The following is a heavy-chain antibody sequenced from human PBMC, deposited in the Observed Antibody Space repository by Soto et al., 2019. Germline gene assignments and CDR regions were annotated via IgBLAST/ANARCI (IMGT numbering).Heavy chain of an antibody. CDR3: ARVNYYYNYMDV. V-gene: IGHV4-31*03. CDR1: GGSISSGGYY. J-gene: IGHJ6*03. CDR2: IYYSGST. Sequence: SETLSLTCTVSGGSISSGGYYWSWILQHPEKGLEWIGYIYYSGSTYYNPSLKSRITISVDTSKNQFSLKLSSVTAADTAVYYCARVNYYYNYMDVWGKGTTVTVSS.